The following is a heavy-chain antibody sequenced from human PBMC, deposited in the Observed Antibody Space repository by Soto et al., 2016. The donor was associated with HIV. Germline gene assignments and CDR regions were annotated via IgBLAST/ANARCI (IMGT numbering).Heavy chain of an antibody. D-gene: IGHD3-16*01. CDR2: VDHTGKT. CDR3: ARPLSGAGIGLRDFQS. V-gene: IGHV4-34*02. CDR1: GGSFSGYY. J-gene: IGHJ6*02. Sequence: QVQLEQWGTGLLKPSETLSLTCAVYGGSFSGYYWTWIRQPPGKGLEWIGEVDHTGKTNYNASLGSRVTMSVDTSKNQFSLRLASVTAADTAVYYCARPLSGAGIGLRDFQSWGRGTTVIVSS.